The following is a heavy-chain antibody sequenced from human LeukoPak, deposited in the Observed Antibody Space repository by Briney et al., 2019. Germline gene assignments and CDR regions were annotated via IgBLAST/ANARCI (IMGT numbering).Heavy chain of an antibody. D-gene: IGHD4-17*01. Sequence: GGSLRLSCAASGFSFSNYAMSWVRQAPGKGLEWVSAISGSGGSTYYADSVKGRFTISRDNSKNTLFLQMNSLRAEDTAVYYCAIRSSRRYWGQGTLVTVSS. CDR3: AIRSSRRY. V-gene: IGHV3-23*01. J-gene: IGHJ4*02. CDR2: ISGSGGST. CDR1: GFSFSNYA.